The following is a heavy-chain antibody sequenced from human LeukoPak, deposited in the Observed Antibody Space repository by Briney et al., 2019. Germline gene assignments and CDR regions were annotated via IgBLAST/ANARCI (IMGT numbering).Heavy chain of an antibody. D-gene: IGHD1-26*01. CDR3: ARSSGSYRQYHFDY. CDR1: GFTFSSYA. Sequence: PGRSLRLSCAASGFTFSSYAMHWVRQAPGKGLEWVAVISYDGSNKYYADSVKGRFTISKDNSKNTLYLQMNSLRAEDTAVYYCARSSGSYRQYHFDYWGQGTLVTVSS. J-gene: IGHJ4*02. V-gene: IGHV3-30-3*01. CDR2: ISYDGSNK.